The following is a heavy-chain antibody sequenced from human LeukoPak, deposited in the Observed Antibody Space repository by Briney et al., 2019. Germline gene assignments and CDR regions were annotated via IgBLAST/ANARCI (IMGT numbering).Heavy chain of an antibody. Sequence: PSETLSLTCTVSGGTISSGSYYWSWIRQPAGKGLEWIGRIYTSGSTNYNPSLKSRVTISVDTSKNQFSLKLSSVTAADTAVYYCARDARDVYNSNLDYWGQGTLVTVSS. CDR3: ARDARDVYNSNLDY. D-gene: IGHD5-24*01. CDR2: IYTSGST. J-gene: IGHJ4*02. CDR1: GGTISSGSYY. V-gene: IGHV4-61*02.